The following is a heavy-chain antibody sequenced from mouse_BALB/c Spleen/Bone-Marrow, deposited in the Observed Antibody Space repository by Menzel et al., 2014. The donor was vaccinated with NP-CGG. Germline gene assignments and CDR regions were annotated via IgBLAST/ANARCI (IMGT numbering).Heavy chain of an antibody. J-gene: IGHJ2*01. Sequence: LVESGAELMKPGASVKISCKATGYTFSSYWIEWVKQRPGHGLEWIGEILPGSGSTNYNEEFKGKATFTADTSSNTAYMQLSSLTSEDSAVYYCAREDYYGSSYGDYWGQGTTLTVSS. CDR1: GYTFSSYW. CDR3: AREDYYGSSYGDY. V-gene: IGHV1-9*01. D-gene: IGHD1-1*01. CDR2: ILPGSGST.